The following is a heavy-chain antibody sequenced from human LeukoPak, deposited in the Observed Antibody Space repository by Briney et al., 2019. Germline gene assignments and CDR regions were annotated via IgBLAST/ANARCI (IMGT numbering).Heavy chain of an antibody. CDR3: ARSKRQLAPEYYFDY. CDR2: VYPGDSDT. CDR1: GYSFTNYW. D-gene: IGHD6-13*01. J-gene: IGHJ4*02. Sequence: GESLKTSCWGSGYSFTNYWIGWVRQMPGKGLEWMAMVYPGDSDTRYSPSFQGQVTISADKSISTAYLQWSSLKASDTAMYYCARSKRQLAPEYYFDYWGQGTLVTVSS. V-gene: IGHV5-51*01.